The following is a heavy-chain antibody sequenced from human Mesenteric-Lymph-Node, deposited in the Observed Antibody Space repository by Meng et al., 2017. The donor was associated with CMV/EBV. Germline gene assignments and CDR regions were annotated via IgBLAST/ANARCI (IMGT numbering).Heavy chain of an antibody. V-gene: IGHV1-69*10. CDR3: AKSPEF. CDR1: GGTFSRSV. Sequence: KVSCKVSGGTFSRSVISWVRQAPGQGLEWMGGIIPLLGVTNYTQKFQDRVTITADKSTNTAYMEVNSLGPDDTAMYYCAKSPEFWGQGTLVTVSS. CDR2: IIPLLGVT. D-gene: IGHD1-14*01. J-gene: IGHJ4*02.